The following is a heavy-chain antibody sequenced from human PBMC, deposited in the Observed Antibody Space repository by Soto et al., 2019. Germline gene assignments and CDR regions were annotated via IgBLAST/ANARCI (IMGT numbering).Heavy chain of an antibody. Sequence: SVKVSCKASGFTFTSSAFQWVRQARGQRLEWIGWIAVGSGYTNYAQRFQDRVTLTRDMSTATTCMELSRLTSEDTAIYYCAADATAWQQMVPSDYWGQGTLVTVSS. V-gene: IGHV1-58*01. J-gene: IGHJ4*02. CDR2: IAVGSGYT. D-gene: IGHD2-8*01. CDR3: AADATAWQQMVPSDY. CDR1: GFTFTSSA.